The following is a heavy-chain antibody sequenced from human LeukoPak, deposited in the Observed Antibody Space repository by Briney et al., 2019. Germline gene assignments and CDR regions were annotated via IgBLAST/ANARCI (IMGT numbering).Heavy chain of an antibody. CDR2: IYHNGHT. D-gene: IGHD3-22*01. Sequence: PSETLSLTCSVSGYSISSGYYWVWIRQPPGKGLEWIGSIYHNGHTYNNPSLKSRVTISVDTSKNQFSLKLSSVTAADTAVYYCARGSYYYDSSGYGAYYYYYYMDVWGKGTTVTISS. CDR1: GYSISSGYY. CDR3: ARGSYYYDSSGYGAYYYYYYMDV. J-gene: IGHJ6*03. V-gene: IGHV4-38-2*02.